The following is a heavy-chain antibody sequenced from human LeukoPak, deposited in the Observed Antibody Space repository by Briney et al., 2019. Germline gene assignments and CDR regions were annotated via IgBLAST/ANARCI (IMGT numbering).Heavy chain of an antibody. CDR3: ARDGNVLWFRGLGYWFDP. CDR2: IWYDGSNK. CDR1: GFTFSSYG. V-gene: IGHV3-33*01. D-gene: IGHD3-10*01. Sequence: PGGSLRLSCAASGFTFSSYGMHWVRQAPGKGLEWVAVIWYDGSNKYYADSVKGRFTVSRDNSKNTLYLQMNSLRAEDTAVYYCARDGNVLWFRGLGYWFDPWGQGTLVTVSS. J-gene: IGHJ5*02.